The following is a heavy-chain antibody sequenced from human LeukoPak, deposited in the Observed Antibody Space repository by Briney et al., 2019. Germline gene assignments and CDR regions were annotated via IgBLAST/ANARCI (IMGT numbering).Heavy chain of an antibody. CDR2: ISVSGGTT. J-gene: IGHJ4*02. Sequence: GGSLRLSCAASGFAFSSYAMSWVRQAPGKGPEWVSAISVSGGTTYYADSVKGRFTISRDNSKNTLYLQMNSLRAEDTAVYYCARAVLPYGSGSYSPGGVWGQGTLVTVST. V-gene: IGHV3-23*01. CDR3: ARAVLPYGSGSYSPGGV. D-gene: IGHD3-10*01. CDR1: GFAFSSYA.